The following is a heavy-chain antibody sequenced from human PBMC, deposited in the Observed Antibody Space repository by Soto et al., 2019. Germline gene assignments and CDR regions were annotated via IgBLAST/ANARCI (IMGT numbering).Heavy chain of an antibody. CDR1: GGSMSRYY. V-gene: IGHV4-59*12. CDR3: ARDVRPTGLAYFDL. Sequence: QVQLQESGPGLVKPSETLSLTCSFSGGSMSRYYWSWIRQPPGKGLEWIGNIHETGSTNYNASLKNRVTISLDTSKSAFTLYLTSVTAADTAVYYCARDVRPTGLAYFDLWGRGTLVTVSS. J-gene: IGHJ2*01. CDR2: IHETGST. D-gene: IGHD1-1*01.